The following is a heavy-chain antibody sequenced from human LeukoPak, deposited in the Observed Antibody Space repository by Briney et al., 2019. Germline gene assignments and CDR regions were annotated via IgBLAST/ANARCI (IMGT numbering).Heavy chain of an antibody. CDR2: ICGGST. J-gene: IGHJ4*02. Sequence: GGSLRLSCTTSGFTFGDYGMSWVRQAPGKGLEWVSLICGGSTYYADSVKGRFTISRDNSKNTLYLQMNSLRAEDTAVYYCARGPSGYHNTGGQGTLVTVSS. CDR1: GFTFGDYG. V-gene: IGHV3-66*01. D-gene: IGHD5-12*01. CDR3: ARGPSGYHNT.